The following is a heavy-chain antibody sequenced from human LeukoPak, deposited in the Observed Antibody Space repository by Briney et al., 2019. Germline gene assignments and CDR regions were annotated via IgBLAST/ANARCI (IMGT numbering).Heavy chain of an antibody. CDR3: ARNDGSGSYYNDY. V-gene: IGHV3-21*01. Sequence: GGSLRLSCAASGFTFSSYSVNWVRQAPGKGLEWVSSISSSSSYIYYADSVKGRFTISRDNAKNSLYLQMNSLRAEDTAVYYCARNDGSGSYYNDYWGQGTLVTVSS. D-gene: IGHD3-10*01. J-gene: IGHJ4*02. CDR2: ISSSSSYI. CDR1: GFTFSSYS.